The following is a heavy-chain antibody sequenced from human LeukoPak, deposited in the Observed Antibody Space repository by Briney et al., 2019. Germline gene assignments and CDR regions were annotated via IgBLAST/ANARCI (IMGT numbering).Heavy chain of an antibody. Sequence: GGSLRLSCAASGNYWMHWVRQAPGKGLVWVSHINSDGSWTGYADSVKGRFTISKDNAKNTVYLQMNNLRAEDTDAYYRVSFYETNWGRGTLVTVSS. D-gene: IGHD2-2*01. V-gene: IGHV3-74*01. CDR2: INSDGSWT. CDR1: GNYW. J-gene: IGHJ4*02. CDR3: VSFYETN.